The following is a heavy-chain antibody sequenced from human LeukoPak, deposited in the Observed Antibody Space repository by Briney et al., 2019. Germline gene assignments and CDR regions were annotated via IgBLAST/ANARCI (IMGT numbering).Heavy chain of an antibody. CDR2: INTDGSST. CDR1: GFTFSSYW. J-gene: IGHJ4*02. CDR3: ARDSRYCSSTSCQEEFDY. V-gene: IGHV3-74*01. Sequence: PGGSLRLSCAASGFTFSSYWMHWVRQAPGKGLVWVSRINTDGSSTSYADSVKGRFTISRDNAKNTLYLQMNSLRAEDTAEYYCARDSRYCSSTSCQEEFDYWGQGTLVTVSS. D-gene: IGHD2-2*01.